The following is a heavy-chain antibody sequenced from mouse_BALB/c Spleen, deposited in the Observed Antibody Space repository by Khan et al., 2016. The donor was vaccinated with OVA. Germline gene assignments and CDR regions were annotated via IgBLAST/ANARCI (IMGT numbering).Heavy chain of an antibody. J-gene: IGHJ4*01. V-gene: IGHV14-3*02. CDR3: ARRSSFYYARVY. D-gene: IGHD1-1*01. Sequence: VRLQQSGAELVKPGASVKLSCTASGFTIKDTYMHWVKQRPEQGLEWIGRIDPANGNTKYDPKFQGKATITADTSSNTAYLQLSSLTSEDTAVYYCARRSSFYYARVYWGQGTSVTVSS. CDR1: GFTIKDTY. CDR2: IDPANGNT.